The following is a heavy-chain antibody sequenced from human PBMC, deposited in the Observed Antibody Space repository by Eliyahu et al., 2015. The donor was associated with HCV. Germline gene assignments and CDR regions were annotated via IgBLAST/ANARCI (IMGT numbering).Heavy chain of an antibody. CDR1: GFTXDXLG. V-gene: IGHV3-20*04. D-gene: IGHD5-18*01. CDR2: INWNGGST. J-gene: IGHJ4*02. CDR3: ARNGIGGYSYGPFDY. Sequence: EVQLVESGGGVVRPGGSLRLSCAASGFTXDXLGMGWVRQAPGKGLEWVSGINWNGGSTGYADSVKGRFTISRDNAKNSLYLQMNSLRAEDTALYYCARNGIGGYSYGPFDYWGQGTLVTVSS.